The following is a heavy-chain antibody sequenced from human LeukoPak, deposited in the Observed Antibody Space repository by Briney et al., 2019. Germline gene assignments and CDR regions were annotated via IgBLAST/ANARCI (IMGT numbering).Heavy chain of an antibody. D-gene: IGHD4-17*01. V-gene: IGHV3-30*18. J-gene: IGHJ4*02. Sequence: GGSLRLSCAASGFTFSSYGMHWVRQAPGKGLEWVAVISYDGSNKYYADSVKGRFTISRDNSKNTLYLQMNSLRAEDTAVYYCAKDRGDYGLIGNWGQGTLVTVSS. CDR1: GFTFSSYG. CDR3: AKDRGDYGLIGN. CDR2: ISYDGSNK.